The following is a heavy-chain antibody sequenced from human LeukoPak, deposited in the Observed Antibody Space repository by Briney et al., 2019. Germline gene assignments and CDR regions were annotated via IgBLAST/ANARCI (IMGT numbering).Heavy chain of an antibody. CDR2: IYPGDSDT. J-gene: IGHJ5*02. CDR1: GYSFTSYW. D-gene: IGHD3-9*01. CDR3: ARQQVYYDILTGYGYWFDP. Sequence: GESLKISCKGSGYSFTSYWIGWVRQMPGKGLEWMGIIYPGDSDTRYSPSFQGQVTISADKSISTAYLQWSSLKASDTAMYYCARQQVYYDILTGYGYWFDPWGQGTLVTVSS. V-gene: IGHV5-51*01.